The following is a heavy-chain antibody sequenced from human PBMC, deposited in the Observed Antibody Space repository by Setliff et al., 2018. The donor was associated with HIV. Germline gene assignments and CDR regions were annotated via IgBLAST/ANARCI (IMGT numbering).Heavy chain of an antibody. CDR2: INHSANT. CDR1: GGSFSGNY. Sequence: SETLSLTCAVYGGSFSGNYWNWIRQPPGKGLEWIGEINHSANTNYSPSLKSRVTISVDTSKNQFSLKLNSVTAADTAVYYCARNSQKGIQPLLLASWGPGTLVTVSS. J-gene: IGHJ4*02. D-gene: IGHD1-1*01. CDR3: ARNSQKGIQPLLLAS. V-gene: IGHV4-34*01.